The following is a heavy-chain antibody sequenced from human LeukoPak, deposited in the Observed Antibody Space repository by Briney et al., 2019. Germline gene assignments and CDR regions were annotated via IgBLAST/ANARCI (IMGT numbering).Heavy chain of an antibody. CDR2: ISGSGGST. CDR3: AKDRAYCSSTSCYPYNWFDP. J-gene: IGHJ5*02. Sequence: GGSLRLSCAASRFTFSSYAMSWVRQAPGKGLEWVSAISGSGGSTYYADSVKGRFTISRDNSKNTLYLQMNSLRAEDTAVYYCAKDRAYCSSTSCYPYNWFDPWGQGTLVTVSS. V-gene: IGHV3-23*01. D-gene: IGHD2-2*01. CDR1: RFTFSSYA.